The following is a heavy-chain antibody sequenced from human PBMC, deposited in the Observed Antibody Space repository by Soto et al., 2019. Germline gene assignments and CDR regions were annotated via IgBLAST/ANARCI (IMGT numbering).Heavy chain of an antibody. D-gene: IGHD2-21*02. Sequence: ASVKVSCKASGYTFTSYAMHWVRQAPGQGLEWMGMINPSGGRTSYAQRFHDRVTMTRDTSTNTVYMELSSLRSDDTAVYYCATTYCAADCPRRDFDYWGQGTLVTVSS. CDR1: GYTFTSYA. V-gene: IGHV1-46*01. J-gene: IGHJ4*02. CDR3: ATTYCAADCPRRDFDY. CDR2: INPSGGRT.